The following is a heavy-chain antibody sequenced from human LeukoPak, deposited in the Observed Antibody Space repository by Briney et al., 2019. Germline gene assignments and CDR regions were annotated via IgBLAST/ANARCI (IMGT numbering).Heavy chain of an antibody. J-gene: IGHJ4*02. Sequence: PSETLSLTCTISDDSISSNHYFWAWIRQPPGGGLEWIASINYNWRTYYNPSLKSRLTISIDTAKRQFSLKLTSVTAADTALYYCARDIDDVGALLDFWGQGTLVTVSS. CDR1: DDSISSNHYF. CDR2: INYNWRT. V-gene: IGHV4-39*07. CDR3: ARDIDDVGALLDF. D-gene: IGHD1-26*01.